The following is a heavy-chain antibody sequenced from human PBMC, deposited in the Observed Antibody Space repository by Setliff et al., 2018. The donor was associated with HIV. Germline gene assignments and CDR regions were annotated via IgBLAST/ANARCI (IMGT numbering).Heavy chain of an antibody. D-gene: IGHD2-8*01. Sequence: GVSLRLSCAASGFTLSEDWMNWVRQAPGKGLAWVGRIKSELDGGTPEYAAFVKGRFIISRDDSKKTAYLQMSSLRAEDTAMYYCLLPCTSGWHNWADPWGQGTLVTVSS. J-gene: IGHJ5*02. CDR3: LLPCTSGWHNWADP. CDR2: IKSELDGGTP. CDR1: GFTLSEDW. V-gene: IGHV3-15*07.